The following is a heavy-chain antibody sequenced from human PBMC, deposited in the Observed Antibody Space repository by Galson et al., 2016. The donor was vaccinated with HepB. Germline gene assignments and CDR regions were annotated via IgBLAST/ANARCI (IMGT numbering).Heavy chain of an antibody. V-gene: IGHV3-7*01. CDR3: ANAYY. J-gene: IGHJ4*02. CDR1: GFTFSSPW. D-gene: IGHD3-16*01. CDR2: IKPDGSDK. Sequence: SLRLSCAASGFTFSSPWMSWVRQSAGKGLEWVANIKPDGSDKDYADSVKGRFTISRDNAKNSLYLQMNSLRAEDTAVYYCANAYYWGQGTLVTVSS.